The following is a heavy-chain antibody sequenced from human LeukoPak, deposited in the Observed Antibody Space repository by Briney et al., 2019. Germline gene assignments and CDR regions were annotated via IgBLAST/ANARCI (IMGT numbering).Heavy chain of an antibody. J-gene: IGHJ3*02. Sequence: GGSLRLSCAASGFTFSSYAMICVRQAPGKGLEGVSAISGSGGSTYYADSVKGRFTISRDYSKNTLYLQMNSLRAEDTAVYYCAKDHVGAHDDFDIWGQGTMVTVSS. CDR1: GFTFSSYA. V-gene: IGHV3-23*01. CDR2: ISGSGGST. D-gene: IGHD1-26*01. CDR3: AKDHVGAHDDFDI.